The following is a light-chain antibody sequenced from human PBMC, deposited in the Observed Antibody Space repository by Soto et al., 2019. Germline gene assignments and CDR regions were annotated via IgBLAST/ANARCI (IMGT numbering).Light chain of an antibody. CDR3: QQYHNWPPQYT. J-gene: IGKJ2*01. Sequence: EIVMTQSPATLSVSPGERATLSCRASQTVASNLAWYQQKPGQAPRLLIHGASTRATGVPVRFSGSGSGREFTLTISSLQSEAFAVYYCQQYHNWPPQYTFGQGTKLQIK. CDR2: GAS. CDR1: QTVASN. V-gene: IGKV3-15*01.